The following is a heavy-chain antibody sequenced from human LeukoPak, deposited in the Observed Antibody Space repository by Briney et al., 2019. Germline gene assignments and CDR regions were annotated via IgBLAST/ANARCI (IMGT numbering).Heavy chain of an antibody. V-gene: IGHV4-31*03. Sequence: PSETLSLTCTVSGGSISSGGHYWSWIRQHPGKGLEWIGYIYYSGSTYYNPSLKSRVTISVDTSKNQFSLKLSSVTAADTAVYYCARERWAAFDYWGQGTLVTVSS. CDR1: GGSISSGGHY. CDR2: IYYSGST. D-gene: IGHD3-16*01. J-gene: IGHJ4*02. CDR3: ARERWAAFDY.